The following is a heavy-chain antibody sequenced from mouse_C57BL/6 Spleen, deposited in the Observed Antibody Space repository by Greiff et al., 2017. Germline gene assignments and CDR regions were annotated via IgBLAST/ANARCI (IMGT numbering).Heavy chain of an antibody. Sequence: EVKLQQSGPELVKPGASVKISCKASGYTFTDYYMNWVKQSHGKSLEWIGDINPNNGGTSYNQKFKGKATLTVDKSSSTAYMELRSLTSEDSAVYYCARILLLRAMDYWGQGTSVTVSS. D-gene: IGHD2-10*01. V-gene: IGHV1-26*01. J-gene: IGHJ4*01. CDR3: ARILLLRAMDY. CDR1: GYTFTDYY. CDR2: INPNNGGT.